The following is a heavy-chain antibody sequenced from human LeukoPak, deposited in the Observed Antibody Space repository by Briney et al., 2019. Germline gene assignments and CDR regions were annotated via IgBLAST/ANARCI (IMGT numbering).Heavy chain of an antibody. D-gene: IGHD6-19*01. CDR2: ISYDGSNK. CDR1: GFTFSSYA. J-gene: IGHJ4*02. CDR3: ARDKARYSSGWSED. Sequence: PGRSLRLSCAASGFTFSSYAMHWVRQAPGKGLEWVAVISYDGSNKYYADSVKGRFTISRDNSKNTLYLQMNSLRAEDTAVYYCARDKARYSSGWSEDWGQGTLVTVSS. V-gene: IGHV3-30*04.